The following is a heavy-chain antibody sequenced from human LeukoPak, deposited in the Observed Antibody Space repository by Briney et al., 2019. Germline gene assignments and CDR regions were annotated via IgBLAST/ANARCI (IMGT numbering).Heavy chain of an antibody. CDR1: GFTISDYW. Sequence: GGSLRLSCAASGFTISDYWMTWVRQAPGKGLEWVSVIYSGGATYYADFVKGRFTISRDNSKNTLYLQMNSLRAEDTAVYYCASRPSGDGGYWGQGTLVTVSS. CDR3: ASRPSGDGGY. D-gene: IGHD1-26*01. CDR2: IYSGGAT. J-gene: IGHJ4*02. V-gene: IGHV3-53*01.